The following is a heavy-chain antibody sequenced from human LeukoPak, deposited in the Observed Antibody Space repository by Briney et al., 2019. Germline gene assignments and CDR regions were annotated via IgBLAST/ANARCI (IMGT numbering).Heavy chain of an antibody. J-gene: IGHJ4*02. V-gene: IGHV1-2*02. CDR3: ARVPVDYDFWSGSRPYYFGY. CDR2: INPNSGGT. D-gene: IGHD3-3*01. Sequence: VASVKVSCKASGYTFTGYYMHWVRQAPGQGLEWMGWINPNSGGTNYAQKFQGRVTMTRDTSISTAYMELSRLRSDDTAVYYCARVPVDYDFWSGSRPYYFGYWGQGTLVTVSS. CDR1: GYTFTGYY.